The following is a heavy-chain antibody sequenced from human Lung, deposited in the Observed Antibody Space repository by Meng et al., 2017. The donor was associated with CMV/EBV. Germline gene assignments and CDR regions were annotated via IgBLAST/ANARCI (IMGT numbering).Heavy chain of an antibody. V-gene: IGHV3-23*01. D-gene: IGHD2-21*01. Sequence: LTXXASGLTFSSYGMSWVRQAPGKGLEWVSSIGATAGGTYYADSVKGRFTISRDNAKNTLYLQMNSLSAEDTAVYYCAKYSAVGERLYYFDYWGQGTLVTVSS. CDR2: IGATAGGT. CDR3: AKYSAVGERLYYFDY. CDR1: GLTFSSYG. J-gene: IGHJ4*02.